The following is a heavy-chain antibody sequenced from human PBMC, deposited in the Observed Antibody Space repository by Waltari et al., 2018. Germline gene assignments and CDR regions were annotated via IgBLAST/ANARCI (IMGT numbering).Heavy chain of an antibody. J-gene: IGHJ4*02. V-gene: IGHV3-30*01. CDR1: GFTFSSSS. D-gene: IGHD2-2*02. CDR3: AREDICRSTTCYTLDY. Sequence: QVQMVESGGCVVQPGRSLRLSCLLPGFTFSSSSIHWVRQAPGKGLEWVALMSYDGSSKYDADSVKGRFTVSRDNSKNTVYLQLNSLRVEDTAVYYCAREDICRSTTCYTLDYWGLGTLVTVSS. CDR2: MSYDGSSK.